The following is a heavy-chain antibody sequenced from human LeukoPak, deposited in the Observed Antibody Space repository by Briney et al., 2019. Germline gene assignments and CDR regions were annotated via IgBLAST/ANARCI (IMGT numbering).Heavy chain of an antibody. D-gene: IGHD2-2*01. CDR1: GYTFTGYY. J-gene: IGHJ4*02. CDR2: INPNSGGT. Sequence: GASVKVSCKASGYTFTGYYMHWVRQAPGQGLEWMGWINPNSGGTNYAQKFQGRVTMTRDTSISTVYMDLSRLRSDDTAVYCCARDTNDCSSTSCGFDYWGQGTLVTVSS. CDR3: ARDTNDCSSTSCGFDY. V-gene: IGHV1-2*02.